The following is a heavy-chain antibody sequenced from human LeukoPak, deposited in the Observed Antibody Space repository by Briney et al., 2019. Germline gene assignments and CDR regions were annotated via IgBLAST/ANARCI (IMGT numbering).Heavy chain of an antibody. D-gene: IGHD3-3*01. V-gene: IGHV1-2*06. CDR1: GYTFTGYY. J-gene: IGHJ4*02. CDR3: AREVFESKRYDY. CDR2: INPNRGGT. Sequence: ASVKVSCKASGYTFTGYYIHWVRQAPGQGLEGMGRINPNRGGTNYAQIFQGSVTITRDTSISTAYMELSRLRSDDTAVYYCAREVFESKRYDYWGQGTLVTVSS.